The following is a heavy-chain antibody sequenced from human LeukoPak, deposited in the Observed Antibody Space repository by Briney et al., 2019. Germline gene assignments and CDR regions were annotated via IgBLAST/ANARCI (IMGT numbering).Heavy chain of an antibody. D-gene: IGHD3/OR15-3a*01. CDR2: ISENGAGT. CDR1: GFTFSTYP. Sequence: PGASLRLSCAASGFTFSTYPMSWVRQAPGKGLEWVSSISENGAGTYYADSAKGRFTISRDNYRNTMYLQMHSLRVGDTAVYYCASQGTGYHAVWGQGTLVTVSS. CDR3: ASQGTGYHAV. V-gene: IGHV3-23*01. J-gene: IGHJ4*02.